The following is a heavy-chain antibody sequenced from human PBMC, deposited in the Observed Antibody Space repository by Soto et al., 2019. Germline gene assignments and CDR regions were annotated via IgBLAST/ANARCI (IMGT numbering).Heavy chain of an antibody. J-gene: IGHJ4*02. Sequence: ASVKVSCKASGYTFTSYAMHWVRQAPGQRLEWMGWINAGNGNTKYSQKFQGRVTITRDTSASTAYMELSRLRSEDTAVYYCARGLGAAAGNFDYWGQGTLVTVSS. CDR1: GYTFTSYA. V-gene: IGHV1-3*01. CDR3: ARGLGAAAGNFDY. CDR2: INAGNGNT. D-gene: IGHD6-13*01.